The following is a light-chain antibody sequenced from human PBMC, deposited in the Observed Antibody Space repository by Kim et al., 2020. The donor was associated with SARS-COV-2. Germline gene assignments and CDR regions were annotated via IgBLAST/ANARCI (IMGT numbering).Light chain of an antibody. V-gene: IGKV1-27*01. CDR2: AAS. Sequence: ATLGDRVTIPVRTRQDISNYLAWFQLKAGNAPRLLIYAASALQPGVPSRFSGSGSGTDFTLTVTSLQPEDVATYYCQKCDSAPWTFGQGTKVDIK. CDR3: QKCDSAPWT. CDR1: QDISNY. J-gene: IGKJ1*01.